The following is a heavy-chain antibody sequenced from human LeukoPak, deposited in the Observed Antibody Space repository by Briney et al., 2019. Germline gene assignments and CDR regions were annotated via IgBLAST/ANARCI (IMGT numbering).Heavy chain of an antibody. J-gene: IGHJ4*02. V-gene: IGHV3-20*04. Sequence: GGSLRLSCAASGFTFDDYSMTWARQAPGKGLEWVSGINSDRSTTGYADSVKGRFIISKDTSKNTLYLQMNNLRADDTAVYYCARESGYAVGDFWGQGTLVTVSS. CDR2: INSDRSTT. D-gene: IGHD5-12*01. CDR3: ARESGYAVGDF. CDR1: GFTFDDYS.